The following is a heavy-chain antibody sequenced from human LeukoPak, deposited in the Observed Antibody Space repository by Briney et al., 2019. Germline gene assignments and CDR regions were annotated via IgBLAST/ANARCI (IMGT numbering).Heavy chain of an antibody. CDR3: ARAYSGNYYRYYYYYYMDV. CDR2: IYYSGST. D-gene: IGHD1-26*01. Sequence: PSETLSLTCTVSGGSISSYYWSWIRQPPGKGLEWIGYIYYSGSTNYNPSLKSRVTISVDTSKNQFSLKLSSVTAADTAVYYCARAYSGNYYRYYYYYYMDVWGKGTTVTVSS. J-gene: IGHJ6*03. CDR1: GGSISSYY. V-gene: IGHV4-59*01.